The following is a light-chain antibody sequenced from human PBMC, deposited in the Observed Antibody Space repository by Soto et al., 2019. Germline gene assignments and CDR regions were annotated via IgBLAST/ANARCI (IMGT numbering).Light chain of an antibody. CDR1: SSDVGSYNL. CDR2: EVT. V-gene: IGLV2-23*02. Sequence: QSALTQPASVSGSPGQSIAISCTGASSDVGSYNLVSWSQQHPGKAPKLMIYEVTKRPSGVSNRFSGPKSGNTASLTISGLQAEDEADYYCCSYAGITNPVVFGGGTNLPVL. J-gene: IGLJ2*01. CDR3: CSYAGITNPVV.